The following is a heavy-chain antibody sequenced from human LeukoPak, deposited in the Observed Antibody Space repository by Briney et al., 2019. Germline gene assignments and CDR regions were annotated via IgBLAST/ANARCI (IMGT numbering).Heavy chain of an antibody. J-gene: IGHJ4*02. V-gene: IGHV3-23*01. CDR1: GFTFSSYA. CDR2: ISASGVST. Sequence: PGGSLRLSCAASGFTFSSYAMSWVRQAPGKGLEWVSTISASGVSTYYADSVKGRFTISRDNSQITVYLQVDSLSAEDTAVYYCAKDSAFWGQGTLVTVSS. D-gene: IGHD1-26*01. CDR3: AKDSAF.